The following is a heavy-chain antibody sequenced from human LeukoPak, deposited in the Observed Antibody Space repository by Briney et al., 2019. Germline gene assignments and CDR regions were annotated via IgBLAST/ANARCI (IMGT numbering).Heavy chain of an antibody. D-gene: IGHD6-19*01. V-gene: IGHV4-30-4*01. CDR1: GGSISSGDYY. CDR3: ARDLSGQYYYYGMDV. CDR2: IYYSGST. J-gene: IGHJ6*02. Sequence: SETLSLTCTVSGGSISSGDYYWSWIRQPPGKGLEWIGYIYYSGSTYYNPSLKSRVTISVDTSKNQFSLKLSSVTAADTAVYYCARDLSGQYYYYGMDVWGQGTTVTVSS.